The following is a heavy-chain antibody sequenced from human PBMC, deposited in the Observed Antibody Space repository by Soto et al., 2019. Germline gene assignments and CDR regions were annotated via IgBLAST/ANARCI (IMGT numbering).Heavy chain of an antibody. CDR2: ISFDGNIK. J-gene: IGHJ6*02. CDR3: ARAARRYCTSLSCLGLYGLDV. Sequence: QVQLVESGGGVVQPGRSLRLSCAASGFTFSDYAMHWVRHVPGQGLEWVAVISFDGNIKYDADSVKGRFTISRDNSKNTLLLEMDSLKGENTAVYCCARAARRYCTSLSCLGLYGLDVWGQGTAVTVSS. V-gene: IGHV3-30-3*01. CDR1: GFTFSDYA. D-gene: IGHD2-8*01.